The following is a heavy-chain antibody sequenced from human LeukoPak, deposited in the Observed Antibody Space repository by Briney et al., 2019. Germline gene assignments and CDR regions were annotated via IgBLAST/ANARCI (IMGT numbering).Heavy chain of an antibody. V-gene: IGHV1-69*04. D-gene: IGHD6-13*01. CDR1: GGTFSSYA. Sequence: SVKVSCKASGGTFSSYAISWVRQAPGQGLEWMGRIIPILGIANYAQKFQGRVTITADKSTSTAYMELSSLRSEDTAVYYCARVADSSSWYPTSGFDPWGQGTLVTVSS. CDR2: IIPILGIA. CDR3: ARVADSSSWYPTSGFDP. J-gene: IGHJ5*02.